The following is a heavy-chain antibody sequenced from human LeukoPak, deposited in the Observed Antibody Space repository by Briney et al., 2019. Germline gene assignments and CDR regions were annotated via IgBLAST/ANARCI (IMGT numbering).Heavy chain of an antibody. J-gene: IGHJ3*02. V-gene: IGHV4-59*01. D-gene: IGHD3-22*01. Sequence: SETLSLTCTASGGSIGSYYWSWIRQPPGKGLEWIGYIYYSGSTNYNPSLKSRVTISVDTSNNNSSLKQSTGMTADTAALYYAGYYYDNSGSIYAFDIWGQGTMVTVSS. CDR1: GGSIGSYY. CDR3: AGYYYDNSGSIYAFDI. CDR2: IYYSGST.